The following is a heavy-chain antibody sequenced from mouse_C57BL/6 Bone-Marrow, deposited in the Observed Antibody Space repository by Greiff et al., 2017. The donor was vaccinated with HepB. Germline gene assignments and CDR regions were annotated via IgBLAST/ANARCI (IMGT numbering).Heavy chain of an antibody. Sequence: QVQLQQSGPELVKPGASVKLSCKASGYTFTSYDINWVKQRPGQGLEWIGWIYPRDGSTKYNEKFKGKATLTVDTSSSTAYMELHSLTSEDSAVYFVARWGLFYDGYLYWSFDVGGTGTRSPSPQ. CDR1: GYTFTSYD. CDR3: ARWGLFYDGYLYWSFDV. J-gene: IGHJ1*03. V-gene: IGHV1-85*01. CDR2: IYPRDGST. D-gene: IGHD2-3*01.